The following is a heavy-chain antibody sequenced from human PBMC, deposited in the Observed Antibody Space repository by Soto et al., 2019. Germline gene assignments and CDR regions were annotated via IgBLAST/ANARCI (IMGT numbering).Heavy chain of an antibody. CDR2: INPNGGST. CDR3: ATSVNSAMAFDY. V-gene: IGHV1-46*01. CDR1: GYTFTHYY. D-gene: IGHD5-18*01. J-gene: IGHJ4*02. Sequence: QVQLVQSGAEVKKPGASVKVSCKASGYTFTHYYIHWVRQAPGQGLEWMGIINPNGGSTTYAQKFRAGFTMTRDTSTSIVYMELSSLRSEDSAVYYCATSVNSAMAFDYWGKGTLVTVSS.